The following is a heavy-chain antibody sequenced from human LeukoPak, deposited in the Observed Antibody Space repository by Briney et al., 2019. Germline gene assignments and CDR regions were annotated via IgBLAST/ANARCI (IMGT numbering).Heavy chain of an antibody. D-gene: IGHD6-19*01. J-gene: IGHJ4*02. Sequence: PGGSLRLSCAASGFTFSSYGMHWVRQAPGKGLEWVAVISYDGSNKYYADSVKGRFTISRDNSKNTLYLQMNSLRAEDTAVYYCAKDFRYSSGWGVFDYWGQGTLVTVSS. V-gene: IGHV3-30*18. CDR3: AKDFRYSSGWGVFDY. CDR2: ISYDGSNK. CDR1: GFTFSSYG.